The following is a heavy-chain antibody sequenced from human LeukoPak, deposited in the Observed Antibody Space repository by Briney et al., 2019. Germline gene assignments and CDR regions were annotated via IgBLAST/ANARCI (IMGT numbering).Heavy chain of an antibody. CDR1: GFTFSTYS. J-gene: IGHJ6*02. D-gene: IGHD1-26*01. V-gene: IGHV3-21*01. Sequence: GGFLSFSCAASGFTFSTYSMNWVRQAPEKGLQWGSSISSSSSYIFYAYSVKGGFTTSRDNAKNALFLQMNSLRAEDTAVYYCARVNDGYSGINYYYYGLDVWGQGTTVTVSS. CDR3: ARVNDGYSGINYYYYGLDV. CDR2: ISSSSSYI.